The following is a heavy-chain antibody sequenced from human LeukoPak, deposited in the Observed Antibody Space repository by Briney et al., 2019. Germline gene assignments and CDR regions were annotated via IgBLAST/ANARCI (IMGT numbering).Heavy chain of an antibody. CDR2: IYYSGST. J-gene: IGHJ4*02. Sequence: PSETLSLTCTVSGGAISNYYWSWIRQPPGKGLEWIGYIYYSGSTNYNPSLKNRLTILLDTSKNQFSLKLNSVTAADTAVYYCARSVDTSMVGDYWGQGTLVTVSS. V-gene: IGHV4-59*01. CDR1: GGAISNYY. CDR3: ARSVDTSMVGDY. D-gene: IGHD5-18*01.